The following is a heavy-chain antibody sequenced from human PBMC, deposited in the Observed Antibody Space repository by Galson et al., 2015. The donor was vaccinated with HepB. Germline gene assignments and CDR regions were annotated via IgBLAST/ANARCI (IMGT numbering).Heavy chain of an antibody. D-gene: IGHD7-27*01. V-gene: IGHV3-13*01. CDR1: GFTFSSYD. CDR3: ARGAPGTGDLSY. J-gene: IGHJ4*02. Sequence: SLRLSCAASGFTFSSYDMHWVRQATGKGLEWVSAIGTAGDTYYPGSVKGRFTISRENAKNSSYLQMNSLRAGDTAVYYCARGAPGTGDLSYWGQGTLVTVSS. CDR2: IGTAGDT.